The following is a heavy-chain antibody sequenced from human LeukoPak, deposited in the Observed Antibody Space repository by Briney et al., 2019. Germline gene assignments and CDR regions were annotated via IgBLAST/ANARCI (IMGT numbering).Heavy chain of an antibody. Sequence: GGSLRLSCAVSGFRVSDYYMSWVRQAPGKGLEWVGLIRDSGEAFYADFVRGRFAISRDESENTLYLQMNSLRVEDTAVYFCAKDVVAAAGFYFDYWGQGTLVTVSS. J-gene: IGHJ4*02. CDR3: AKDVVAAAGFYFDY. CDR1: GFRVSDYY. CDR2: IRDSGEA. V-gene: IGHV3-53*05. D-gene: IGHD6-13*01.